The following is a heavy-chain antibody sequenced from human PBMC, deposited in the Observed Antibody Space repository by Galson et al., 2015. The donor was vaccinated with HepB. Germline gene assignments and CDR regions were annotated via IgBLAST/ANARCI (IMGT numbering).Heavy chain of an antibody. V-gene: IGHV5-51*01. CDR2: IYPDDSDT. J-gene: IGHJ4*01. CDR3: ARRDYYDSSGYTY. CDR1: GYSFTTYW. D-gene: IGHD3-22*01. Sequence: QSGAEVKKPGQSLKISCKASGYSFTTYWIGWVRQMPGKGLEWMGIIYPDDSDTRYSPSFQGQVTISADKSISTAYLQWSSLKASDTAMYYCARRDYYDSSGYTYWGHGTLVTVSS.